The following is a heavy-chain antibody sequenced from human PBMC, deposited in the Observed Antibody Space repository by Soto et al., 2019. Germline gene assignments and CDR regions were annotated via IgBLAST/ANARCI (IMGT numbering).Heavy chain of an antibody. V-gene: IGHV4-31*03. Sequence: SETLSLTCTVSGGSISSGGYYWSWIRQHPGKGLEWIGTIYFSGTTYYNPSLKSRVTISVDTSKSQFSLKLSSVTAADTAVYYCARRDRSGFSYWLDTWGQGTLVTVPQ. CDR2: IYFSGTT. CDR1: GGSISSGGYY. J-gene: IGHJ5*02. D-gene: IGHD3-22*01. CDR3: ARRDRSGFSYWLDT.